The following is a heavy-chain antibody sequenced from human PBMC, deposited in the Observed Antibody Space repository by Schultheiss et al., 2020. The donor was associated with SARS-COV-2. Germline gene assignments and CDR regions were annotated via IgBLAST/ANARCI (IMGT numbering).Heavy chain of an antibody. D-gene: IGHD6-19*01. CDR3: ASSSGWYGAGRYYYYGMDV. CDR2: IWYDGSNK. V-gene: IGHV3-33*01. J-gene: IGHJ6*02. CDR1: GFTFSSYG. Sequence: GGSLRPSCAASGFTFSSYGMHWVRQAPGKGLEWVAVIWYDGSNKYYADSVKGRFTISRDNSKNTRYLQMNSLRAEDTAVYYCASSSGWYGAGRYYYYGMDVWGQGTTVTVSS.